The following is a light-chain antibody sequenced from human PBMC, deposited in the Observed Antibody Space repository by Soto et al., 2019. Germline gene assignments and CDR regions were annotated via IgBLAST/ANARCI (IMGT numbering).Light chain of an antibody. CDR1: ISDVGGYNY. Sequence: QSVLTQPASVSGSPGQSITISCTGTISDVGGYNYVSWYQQHPGKAPKLMIFDVSNRPSGVSNRFSGSKSGYTASLTISGLKAEDEADYYCSSYTSSSNDVFGTGIKLTVL. CDR2: DVS. V-gene: IGLV2-14*03. CDR3: SSYTSSSNDV. J-gene: IGLJ1*01.